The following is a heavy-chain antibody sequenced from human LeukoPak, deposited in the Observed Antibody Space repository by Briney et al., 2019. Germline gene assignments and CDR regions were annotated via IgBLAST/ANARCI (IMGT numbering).Heavy chain of an antibody. CDR1: GGTFSNFA. CDR3: AREMGDRGFYFDY. V-gene: IGHV1-69*04. Sequence: SVKVSCKVSGGTFSNFAFSWVRQAPGQGPQWVGRIIPIVDVTSYAQNFKGRVTITADESTTTAYMELSSLRSEDTAVYYCAREMGDRGFYFDYWGQGTLVTVSS. CDR2: IIPIVDVT. J-gene: IGHJ4*02. D-gene: IGHD3-10*01.